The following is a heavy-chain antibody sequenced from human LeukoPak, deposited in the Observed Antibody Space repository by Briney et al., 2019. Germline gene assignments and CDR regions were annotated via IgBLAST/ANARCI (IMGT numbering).Heavy chain of an antibody. CDR3: ARDHTTLTGHIQYFDP. D-gene: IGHD1-20*01. CDR2: IYHSGGST. V-gene: IGHV4-38-2*02. CDR1: NYSISSSHY. Sequence: SETLSLTCTVSNYSISSSHYWGWTRQSPGKGLEWIGSIYHSGGSTFYNPSLESRITISVDTSKNQFSLKLNSVTAADTAVYYCARDHTTLTGHIQYFDPWGQGTLVTVSS. J-gene: IGHJ5*02.